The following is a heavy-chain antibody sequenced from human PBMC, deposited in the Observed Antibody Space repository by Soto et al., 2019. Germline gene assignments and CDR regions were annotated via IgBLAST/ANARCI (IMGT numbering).Heavy chain of an antibody. J-gene: IGHJ6*02. CDR2: IYSGGST. V-gene: IGHV3-53*01. CDR3: ARERGNSYGMDV. CDR1: GFTVSSNY. D-gene: IGHD3-10*01. Sequence: GGSLRLSCAASGFTVSSNYMSWVRQAPGKGLEWVSVIYSGGSTYYADSVKGRFTISRDNSKNTLYLQMNSLRAEDTAVYYCARERGNSYGMDVWGQGTTVTVSS.